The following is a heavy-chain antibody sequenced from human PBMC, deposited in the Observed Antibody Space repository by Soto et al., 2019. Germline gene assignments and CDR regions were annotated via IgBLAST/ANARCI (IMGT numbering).Heavy chain of an antibody. Sequence: PSETLSLTCAVSGGSISSTYWWSWVRQPPGKGLEWIGEIYHSGSTDYTPSLKSRVTISVDKSTNQFSLNLTSVTAADTAVYYCARAWAPPTGNIAGSRVHDAFDSWGQGKLVTVSS. J-gene: IGHJ3*02. CDR2: IYHSGST. CDR1: GGSISSTYW. CDR3: ARAWAPPTGNIAGSRVHDAFDS. D-gene: IGHD6-13*01. V-gene: IGHV4-4*02.